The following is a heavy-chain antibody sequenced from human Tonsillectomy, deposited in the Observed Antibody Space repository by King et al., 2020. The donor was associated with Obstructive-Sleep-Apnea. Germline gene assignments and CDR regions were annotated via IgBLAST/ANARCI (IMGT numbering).Heavy chain of an antibody. J-gene: IGHJ4*02. CDR2: ISWNSGSI. Sequence: VQLVESGGGLVQPGRSLRLSCAASGFPFDDYAMHWVRQAPGKGLEWVSGISWNSGSIGYADSVKGRFTISRDNAKNSMYLQMNSLRAEDTALYYCAKDFSGRSSAYDYWGQGTLVTVSS. V-gene: IGHV3-9*01. CDR1: GFPFDDYA. CDR3: AKDFSGRSSAYDY. D-gene: IGHD3-22*01.